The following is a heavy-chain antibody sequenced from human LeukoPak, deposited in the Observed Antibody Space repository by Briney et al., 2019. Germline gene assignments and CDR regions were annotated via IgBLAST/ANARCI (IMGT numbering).Heavy chain of an antibody. J-gene: IGHJ4*02. CDR3: ARARDGGNSPYYFDY. V-gene: IGHV3-23*01. CDR2: ISGSGDGT. Sequence: GGSLRLSCAASGFTFSSYAMSWVRQAPGKGLEWVSAISGSGDGTFYADSVKGRFTISRDNSKNTLYLQMNSLRSDDTAVYYCARARDGGNSPYYFDYWGQGTLVTVSS. D-gene: IGHD4-23*01. CDR1: GFTFSSYA.